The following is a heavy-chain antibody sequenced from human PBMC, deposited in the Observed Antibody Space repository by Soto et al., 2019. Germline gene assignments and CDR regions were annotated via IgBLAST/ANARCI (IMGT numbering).Heavy chain of an antibody. CDR1: GGTFSSHA. D-gene: IGHD3-10*01. J-gene: IGHJ3*01. CDR2: IIPIFGTT. Sequence: QVQLVQSGTEVKKPGSSVKVSCKASGGTFSSHAISWVRQAPGQGLEWMGGIIPIFGTTNYAQRLQGRVSSTADESTSTAYMELSSLRSEDTAVYYCAGSYKYGSGTFDAFDVWGQGTMVTVSS. V-gene: IGHV1-69*01. CDR3: AGSYKYGSGTFDAFDV.